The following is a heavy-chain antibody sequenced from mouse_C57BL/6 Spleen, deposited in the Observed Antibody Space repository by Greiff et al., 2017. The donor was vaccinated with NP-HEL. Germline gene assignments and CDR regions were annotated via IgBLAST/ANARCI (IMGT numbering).Heavy chain of an antibody. CDR2: INPNNGGT. CDR3: ARPGRYYDYDWGDFDV. CDR1: GYTFTDYN. J-gene: IGHJ1*03. V-gene: IGHV1-22*01. D-gene: IGHD2-4*01. Sequence: VQLQQSGPELVKPGASVKMSCKASGYTFTDYNMPWVKQSHGKSLEWIGYINPNNGGTSYNQKFKGKATLTVNKSSSTAYMELRSLTSEDSAVYYCARPGRYYDYDWGDFDVWGTGTTVTVSS.